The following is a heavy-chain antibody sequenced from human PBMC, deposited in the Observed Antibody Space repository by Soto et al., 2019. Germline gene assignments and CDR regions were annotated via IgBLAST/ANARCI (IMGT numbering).Heavy chain of an antibody. V-gene: IGHV4-34*01. CDR2: IYYSGST. Sequence: SETLSLTCAVYGGSFSGYYWSWIRQPPGKGLEWIGDIYYSGSTNYNPSLKSRVTISVDTSKNQFSLKLSSVTAADTAVYYCARERSPRYGDNWFDPWGQGTLVTVSS. D-gene: IGHD4-17*01. CDR3: ARERSPRYGDNWFDP. J-gene: IGHJ5*02. CDR1: GGSFSGYY.